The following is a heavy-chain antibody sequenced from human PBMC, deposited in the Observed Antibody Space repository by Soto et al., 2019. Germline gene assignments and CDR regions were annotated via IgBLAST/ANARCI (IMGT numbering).Heavy chain of an antibody. CDR1: GGSISSYY. CDR3: ARRREGLLSRKYYFDY. V-gene: IGHV4-59*12. J-gene: IGHJ4*02. CDR2: IYYSGST. Sequence: SETLSLTCTVSGGSISSYYWSWIRQPPGKGLEWIGYIYYSGSTNYNPSLKSRVTISVDTSKNQFSLKLSSVTAADTAVYYCARRREGLLSRKYYFDYWGQGTLVTVSS.